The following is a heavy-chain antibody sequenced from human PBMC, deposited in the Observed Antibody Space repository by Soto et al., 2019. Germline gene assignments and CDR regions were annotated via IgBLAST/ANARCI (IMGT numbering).Heavy chain of an antibody. V-gene: IGHV3-33*01. J-gene: IGHJ4*02. CDR1: GSTFSEYG. CDR3: ARDDDNDANALDY. CDR2: IWNDGIRK. Sequence: GGSLRLSCAASGSTFSEYGMHWVRQAPGKGLEWVALIWNDGIRKVYVDSVKGRFTISRDNSKNTLDLQMNNLRDEDTAVYYCARDDDNDANALDYWGPGTLVTVSS.